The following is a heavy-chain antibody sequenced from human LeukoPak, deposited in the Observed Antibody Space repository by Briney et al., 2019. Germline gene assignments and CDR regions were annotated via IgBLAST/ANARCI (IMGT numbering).Heavy chain of an antibody. CDR3: ARFTSSGYPIKYYFDY. CDR1: GGSISTYY. V-gene: IGHV4-59*01. D-gene: IGHD3-3*01. Sequence: SETLSLTCTVSGGSISTYYWSWIRQPPGKGLEWIGYIYYSGSTNYNPSLKSRVTISVDTSRNQFSLKLSSVTAADTAVYYCARFTSSGYPIKYYFDYWGQGTLVTVSS. J-gene: IGHJ4*02. CDR2: IYYSGST.